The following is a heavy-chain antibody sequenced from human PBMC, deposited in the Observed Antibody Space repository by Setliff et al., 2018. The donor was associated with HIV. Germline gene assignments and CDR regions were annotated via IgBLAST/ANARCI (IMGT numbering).Heavy chain of an antibody. J-gene: IGHJ4*02. CDR3: ARQLAVADYFDY. CDR1: GGSISSYY. CDR2: IYYSGST. D-gene: IGHD6-19*01. Sequence: PSETLSLTCTVSGGSISSYYWSWIRQPPGKGLEWIGYIYYSGSTNYNPSLKSRVTISVDTSKNQFSLKLSSVTAADTAVYYCARQLAVADYFDYWGQGTLVTVSS. V-gene: IGHV4-59*01.